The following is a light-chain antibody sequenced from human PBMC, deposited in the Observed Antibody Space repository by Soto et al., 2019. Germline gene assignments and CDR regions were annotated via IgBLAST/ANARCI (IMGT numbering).Light chain of an antibody. J-gene: IGLJ1*01. CDR2: GNN. CDR3: QSYDSSLSGGSV. V-gene: IGLV1-40*01. Sequence: QSVLTQSPSVSGAPGQRVSISCTGTSSNIGAGFDVHWYQQLPGTAPKLLIYGNNNRPSGVPVRFSGSKSGTSASLAITGLQAEDEADYYCQSYDSSLSGGSVFGTGTKPPS. CDR1: SSNIGAGFD.